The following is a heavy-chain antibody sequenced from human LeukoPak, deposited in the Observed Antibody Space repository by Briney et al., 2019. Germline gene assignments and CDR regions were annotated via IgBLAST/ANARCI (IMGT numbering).Heavy chain of an antibody. J-gene: IGHJ4*02. CDR3: ARQDGSALYYFDY. CDR1: GGSISSSSYY. CDR2: IYYSGST. V-gene: IGHV4-39*01. Sequence: SETLSLTCTVSGGSISSSSYYWGWIRQPPGKGLEWIGSIYYSGSTYYNPSLKSRVTISVDTSKNQFSLKLSSVTAADTAMYYCARQDGSALYYFDYWGQGTLVTVSS. D-gene: IGHD5-24*01.